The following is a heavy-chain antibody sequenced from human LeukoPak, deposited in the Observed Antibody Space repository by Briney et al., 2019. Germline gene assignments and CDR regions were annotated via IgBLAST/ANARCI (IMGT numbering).Heavy chain of an antibody. Sequence: GGSLRLSCAASGFTFDDYAMHWVRQGPGKGLEWVSGIYWSGSRIDYADSVKGRFTISRDNAKNSLYLQMNSLRAEDTALYYCAKANYYDSSGYYFDYWGQGTLVTVSS. CDR1: GFTFDDYA. D-gene: IGHD3-22*01. CDR3: AKANYYDSSGYYFDY. J-gene: IGHJ4*02. V-gene: IGHV3-9*01. CDR2: IYWSGSRI.